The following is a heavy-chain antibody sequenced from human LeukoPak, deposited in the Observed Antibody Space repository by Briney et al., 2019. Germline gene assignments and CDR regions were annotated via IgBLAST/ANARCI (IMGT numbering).Heavy chain of an antibody. CDR3: ARDTAAYRSGGSCYYPDY. CDR1: GGSISSGSYY. J-gene: IGHJ4*02. CDR2: IYTSGST. Sequence: SQTLSLTCTVSGGSISSGSYYWSWIRQPAGKGLEWIGRIYTSGSTNYNPSLKSRVTISVDTSKNQFSLKLSSVTAADTAVYYCARDTAAYRSGGSCYYPDYWGQGTLVTVSS. V-gene: IGHV4-61*02. D-gene: IGHD2-15*01.